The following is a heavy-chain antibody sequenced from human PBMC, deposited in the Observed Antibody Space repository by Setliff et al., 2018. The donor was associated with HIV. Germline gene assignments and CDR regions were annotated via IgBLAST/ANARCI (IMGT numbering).Heavy chain of an antibody. V-gene: IGHV4-61*01. D-gene: IGHD6-6*01. CDR3: ASEAWTSYRSSSGYYYYYMDV. CDR2: IYYSGTT. CDR1: GDPVSSASYY. Sequence: NPSETLSLTCTVSGDPVSSASYYWSWIRQPPGKGLEWIGYIYYSGTTKYNPSLKSRVTISVDTSKNQFSLKLSSVTAADTAVYYCASEAWTSYRSSSGYYYYYMDVWGKGTTVTVSS. J-gene: IGHJ6*03.